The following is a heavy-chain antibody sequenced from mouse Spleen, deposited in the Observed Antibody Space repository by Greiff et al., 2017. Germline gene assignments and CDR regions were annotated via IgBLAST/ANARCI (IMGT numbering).Heavy chain of an antibody. D-gene: IGHD1-1*01. Sequence: VKLQESGAELVRPGTSVKVSCKASGYAFTNYLIEWVKQRPGQGLEWIGVINPGSGGTNYNEKFKGKATLTADKSSSTAYMQLSSLTSEDSAVYFCARADYGSSYTTWGQGTTLTVSS. CDR1: GYAFTNYL. CDR3: ARADYGSSYTT. J-gene: IGHJ2*01. CDR2: INPGSGGT. V-gene: IGHV1-54*01.